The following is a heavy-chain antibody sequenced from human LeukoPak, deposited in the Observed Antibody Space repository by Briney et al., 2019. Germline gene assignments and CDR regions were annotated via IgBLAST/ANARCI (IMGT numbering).Heavy chain of an antibody. D-gene: IGHD3-9*01. CDR2: IYYSGST. CDR3: ARGELGRYFDWLLPSYFDY. Sequence: PSETLSLTCTVSGSSISRSRDYWGWIRQPPGKGLEWIGSIYYSGSTYYNPSLKSRVTISVDTSKNQFSLKLSSVTAADTAVYYCARGELGRYFDWLLPSYFDYWGQGTLVTVSS. J-gene: IGHJ4*02. V-gene: IGHV4-39*07. CDR1: GSSISRSRDY.